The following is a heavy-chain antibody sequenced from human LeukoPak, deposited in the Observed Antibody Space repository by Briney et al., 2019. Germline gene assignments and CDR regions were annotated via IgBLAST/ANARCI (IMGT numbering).Heavy chain of an antibody. V-gene: IGHV3-30*02. CDR2: IRYDGSNK. CDR1: GFTFSSYG. J-gene: IGHJ4*02. CDR3: ANSGYYYGSADY. Sequence: GSLRLSCSASGFTFSSYGMHWVRQAPGKGLEWVAFIRYDGSNKYYADSVKGRFTISRDNSKNTLYLQMNSLRAEDTAVYYCANSGYYYGSADYWGQGTLVTISS. D-gene: IGHD3-10*01.